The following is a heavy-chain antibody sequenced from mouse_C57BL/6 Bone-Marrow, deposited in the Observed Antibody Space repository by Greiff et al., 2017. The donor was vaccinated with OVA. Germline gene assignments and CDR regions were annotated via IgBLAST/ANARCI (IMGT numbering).Heavy chain of an antibody. V-gene: IGHV1-50*01. D-gene: IGHD1-1*01. CDR1: GYTFTSYW. CDR2: IDPSDSYT. Sequence: VQLQQPGAELVKPGASVKLSCKASGYTFTSYWMQWVKQRPGQGLEWIGEIDPSDSYTNYNQKFKGQATLTVDTSSSTAYMQLSSLTSEDSAVYYCAIIYYYGSSYAMDYWGQGTSVTVSS. CDR3: AIIYYYGSSYAMDY. J-gene: IGHJ4*01.